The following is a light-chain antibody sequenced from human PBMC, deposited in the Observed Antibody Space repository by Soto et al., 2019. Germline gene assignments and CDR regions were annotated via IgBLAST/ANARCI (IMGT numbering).Light chain of an antibody. CDR2: EVS. J-gene: IGLJ1*01. V-gene: IGLV2-23*02. CDR3: CSYAGRYIPYV. Sequence: QSALTQPASVSGSPGQSITISCSGTSSDVGSYYVVSWYQQHPGKAPKLMIYEVSKRPSGVSNRFSGSKSGNTASLTISGLQAEDEADYFCCSYAGRYIPYVFGTGTKVTVL. CDR1: SSDVGSYYV.